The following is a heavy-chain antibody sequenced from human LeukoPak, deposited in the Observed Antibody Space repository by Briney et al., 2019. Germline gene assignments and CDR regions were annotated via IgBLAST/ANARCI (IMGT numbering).Heavy chain of an antibody. J-gene: IGHJ4*02. CDR3: ARSRKMVPFDY. Sequence: PSETLSLTCAVSGGSISSGGYSWSWIRQPPGKGLEWIGYIYYSGSTYYNPSLKSRVTISVDTSKNQFSLKLSSVTAADTAVYYCARSRKMVPFDYWGQGTLVTVSS. V-gene: IGHV4-30-4*07. D-gene: IGHD3-10*01. CDR2: IYYSGST. CDR1: GGSISSGGYS.